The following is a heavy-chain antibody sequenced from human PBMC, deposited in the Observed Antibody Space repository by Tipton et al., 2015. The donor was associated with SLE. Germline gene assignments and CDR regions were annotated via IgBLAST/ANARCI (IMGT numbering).Heavy chain of an antibody. CDR2: INHSGST. CDR3: ARGILEWPEY. CDR1: GGYVRNYY. J-gene: IGHJ4*02. Sequence: TLSLTCTVSGGYVRNYYWSWIRQPPGKGLEWIGEINHSGSTNYNPSLKSRVTISVDTSKNQFSLKLSSVTAADTAVYYCARGILEWPEYWGQGTLLTVSS. V-gene: IGHV4-34*01. D-gene: IGHD3-3*01.